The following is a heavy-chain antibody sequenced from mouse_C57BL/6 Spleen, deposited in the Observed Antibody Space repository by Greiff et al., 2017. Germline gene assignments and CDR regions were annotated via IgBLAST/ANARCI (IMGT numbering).Heavy chain of an antibody. Sequence: VQRVESGAELVRPGTSVKMSCKASGYTFTNYWIGWAKQRPGHGLEWIGDIYPGGGYTNYNEKFKGKATLTADKSSSTAYMQFSSLTSEDSAIYYCARGRDYDFDYWGQGTTLTVSS. J-gene: IGHJ2*01. CDR2: IYPGGGYT. CDR3: ARGRDYDFDY. CDR1: GYTFTNYW. V-gene: IGHV1-63*01. D-gene: IGHD2-4*01.